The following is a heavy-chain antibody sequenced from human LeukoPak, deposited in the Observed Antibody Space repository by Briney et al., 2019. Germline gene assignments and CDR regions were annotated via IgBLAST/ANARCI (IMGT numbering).Heavy chain of an antibody. CDR1: GYTLTELS. V-gene: IGHV1-24*01. J-gene: IGHJ4*02. Sequence: ASVKVSCKVSGYTLTELSMHWVRQAPGKGLEWMGGFDPEDGETIYAQKFQGRVTMTEDTSTDTAYMELSSLRSEDTAVYYCATDREYYYDSSGYLYYWGLGTLVTVSS. CDR2: FDPEDGET. CDR3: ATDREYYYDSSGYLYY. D-gene: IGHD3-22*01.